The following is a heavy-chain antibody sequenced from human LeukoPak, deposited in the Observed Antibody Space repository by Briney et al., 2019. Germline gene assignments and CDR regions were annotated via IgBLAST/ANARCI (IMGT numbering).Heavy chain of an antibody. CDR1: GYSISSGYY. CDR2: IYHSGST. J-gene: IGHJ4*02. V-gene: IGHV4-38-2*02. D-gene: IGHD1-26*01. CDR3: ARYERGGATTDY. Sequence: PSETLSLTCTVSGYSISSGYYWGWIRQPPGKGLEWIGSIYHSGSTYYNPSLKSRVTISVDMSKNQFSLKLSSVTAADTAVYYCARYERGGATTDYWGQGTLVTVSS.